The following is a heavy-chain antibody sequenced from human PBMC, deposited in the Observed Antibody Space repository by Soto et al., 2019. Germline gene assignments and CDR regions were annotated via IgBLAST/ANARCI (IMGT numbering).Heavy chain of an antibody. V-gene: IGHV3-33*01. CDR3: ATVSWQQLGDL. Sequence: QVQLVESGGGVVQPGSSLRLSCAASGFRLSDHGMHWVRQAPGKGLEWVAISYSAGRNKYYADSVKGRFTISRDNSKNTLDLQMNILRGEDTALYYCATVSWQQLGDLGGQGTLVTVSS. J-gene: IGHJ5*02. D-gene: IGHD6-13*01. CDR2: SYSAGRNK. CDR1: GFRLSDHG.